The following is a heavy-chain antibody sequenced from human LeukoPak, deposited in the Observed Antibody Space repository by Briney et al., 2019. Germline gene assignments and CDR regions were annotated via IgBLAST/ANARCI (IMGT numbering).Heavy chain of an antibody. J-gene: IGHJ5*02. Sequence: GGSLRLSCAASGFTFTSYAMSWVRQAPGKGLEWLSGISGSGGRTDYADSVKGRFTISRDNSKNTLYLQMNSLRAEDTAVYYCAKGWFDPWGQGTLVTVSS. CDR1: GFTFTSYA. CDR2: ISGSGGRT. V-gene: IGHV3-23*01. CDR3: AKGWFDP.